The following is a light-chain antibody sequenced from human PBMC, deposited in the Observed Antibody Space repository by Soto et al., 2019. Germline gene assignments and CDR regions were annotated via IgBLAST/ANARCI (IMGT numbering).Light chain of an antibody. CDR2: VAS. CDR3: QQTYSIPPLT. Sequence: DFQLTQSPSSLSASVGDRVTITCRSSQSVTTYLNWYQQKPGKAPKLLIYVASVLQTGVPSRFSGSGSGTNCSLTINGLQPEDFATYFCQQTYSIPPLTFGGGTRVEI. V-gene: IGKV1-39*01. J-gene: IGKJ4*01. CDR1: QSVTTY.